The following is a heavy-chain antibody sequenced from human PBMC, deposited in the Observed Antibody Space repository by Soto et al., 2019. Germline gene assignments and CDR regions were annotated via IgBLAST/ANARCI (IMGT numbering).Heavy chain of an antibody. CDR2: IVPMINKV. V-gene: IGHV1-69*02. J-gene: IGHJ4*02. CDR3: ALRTGNWNPLAD. CDR1: GGTTSSYT. D-gene: IGHD1-1*01. Sequence: QVQLVQPGAEVEKPGSSVKVSCKASGGTTSSYTISWVRQSPGQGLEWMGNIVPMINKVDYAQKFQGRVTITPDKSTRTVYMELSSLKSEDTAVYFCALRTGNWNPLADWGQGTLVTVSS.